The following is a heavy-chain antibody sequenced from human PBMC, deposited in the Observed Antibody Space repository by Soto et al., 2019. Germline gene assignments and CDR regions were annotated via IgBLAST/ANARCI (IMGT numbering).Heavy chain of an antibody. CDR2: ISSRGGDT. D-gene: IGHD1-20*01. J-gene: IGHJ6*02. V-gene: IGHV3-23*01. CDR3: AKDLFPALSGKDYYYGLDV. CDR1: VFPFSDYA. Sequence: EMKLLESGGGLVQPGGSLRLSCAASVFPFSDYAMSWVRQAPGKGLQWVSVISSRGGDTYYADSVRGRFTISRDNYKSTLSLQMNSLRAEDTAIYYCAKDLFPALSGKDYYYGLDVWGPGTTVTVSS.